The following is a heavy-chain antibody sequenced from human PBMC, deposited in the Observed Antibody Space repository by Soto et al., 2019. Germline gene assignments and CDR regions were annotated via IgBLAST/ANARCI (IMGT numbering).Heavy chain of an antibody. Sequence: SETLSLTCAVSGYSIRSGYFWGWIRQPPGKGLEWIGSMYHSGITYYNLSLKSRVTISVDTSKNQLSLKLSSATAAVTAVYYCARSMYSTSAQLYYGMDVWGQGTTVTVSS. CDR2: MYHSGIT. CDR1: GYSIRSGYF. V-gene: IGHV4-38-2*01. J-gene: IGHJ6*02. D-gene: IGHD6-6*01. CDR3: ARSMYSTSAQLYYGMDV.